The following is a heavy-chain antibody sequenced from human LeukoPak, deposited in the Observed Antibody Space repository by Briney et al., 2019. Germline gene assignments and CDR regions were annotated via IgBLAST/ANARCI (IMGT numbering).Heavy chain of an antibody. CDR3: ARERDYYGSTGGFDP. J-gene: IGHJ5*02. CDR1: GGSISSSSYY. V-gene: IGHV4-39*07. CDR2: IYYSGST. Sequence: SETLSLTCTVSGGSISSSSYYWGWIRQPPGKGLEWIGSIYYSGSTYYNPSLKGRVTISVDTSKNQFSLKLSSVTAADTAVYYCARERDYYGSTGGFDPWGQGTLVTVSS. D-gene: IGHD3-10*01.